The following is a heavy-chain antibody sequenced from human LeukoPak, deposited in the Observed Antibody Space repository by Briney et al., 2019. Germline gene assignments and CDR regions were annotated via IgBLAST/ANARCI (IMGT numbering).Heavy chain of an antibody. CDR2: IYSGSST. J-gene: IGHJ4*02. V-gene: IGHV3-53*01. D-gene: IGHD3-10*01. Sequence: GGSLRLSCASSGFTVSSNYMSWVRQAPGDGLEWASVIYSGSSTYYADSVKGRFTISRDNSKITLYLQMNSLRAEDTAVYYCARDRITMVRGVIRRYFDYWGQGTMVTVSS. CDR1: GFTVSSNY. CDR3: ARDRITMVRGVIRRYFDY.